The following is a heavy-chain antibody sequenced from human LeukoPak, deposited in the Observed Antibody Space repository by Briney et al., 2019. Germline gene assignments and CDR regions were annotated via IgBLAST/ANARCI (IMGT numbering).Heavy chain of an antibody. CDR1: GFTFTTSG. J-gene: IGHJ4*02. CDR2: IYSGGST. V-gene: IGHV3-66*01. D-gene: IGHD3-22*01. Sequence: GGSLRLSCAASGFTFTTSGMHWVRQAPGKGLEWVSVIYSGGSTYYADSVKGRFTISRDNSKNTLYLQMNSLRAEDTAVYYCASSYYYDSSGYHWGQGTLVTVSS. CDR3: ASSYYYDSSGYH.